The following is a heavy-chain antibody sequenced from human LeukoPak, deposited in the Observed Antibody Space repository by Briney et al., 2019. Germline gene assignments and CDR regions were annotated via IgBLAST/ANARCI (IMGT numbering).Heavy chain of an antibody. J-gene: IGHJ3*01. Sequence: GGSLRLSCAASGFTFNNYWMTWVRQAPGKGLEWVANIKEDGAKIYYGDSVKGRFTISRDNAKKSLYLQMTSLRADDTAVYYCARDSGDYSRGVWYDAHDVWGQGAMVTVAS. CDR1: GFTFNNYW. CDR2: IKEDGAKI. D-gene: IGHD3-22*01. CDR3: ARDSGDYSRGVWYDAHDV. V-gene: IGHV3-7*01.